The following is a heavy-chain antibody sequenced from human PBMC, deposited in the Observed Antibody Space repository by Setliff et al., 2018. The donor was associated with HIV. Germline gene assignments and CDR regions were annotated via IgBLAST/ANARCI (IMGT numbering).Heavy chain of an antibody. D-gene: IGHD6-6*01. Sequence: SETLSLTCIVSGGSIGSYYWSWIRQSPGKGLEWIGYVYYTGSTNYNPSLKSRVTISVDTSGNQFSLKLSSVTAADTAVYYCARLVGGDTRSSFFFDYWGQGTLVTVSS. CDR3: ARLVGGDTRSSFFFDY. CDR1: GGSIGSYY. V-gene: IGHV4-59*08. CDR2: VYYTGST. J-gene: IGHJ4*02.